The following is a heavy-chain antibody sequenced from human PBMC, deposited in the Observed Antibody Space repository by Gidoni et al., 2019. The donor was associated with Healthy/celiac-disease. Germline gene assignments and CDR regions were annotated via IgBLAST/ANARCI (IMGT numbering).Heavy chain of an antibody. CDR2: INAGNGNT. J-gene: IGHJ4*02. V-gene: IGHV1-3*01. D-gene: IGHD2-21*02. CDR3: ASTAYCGGDCYSAGSLDY. Sequence: QVQLVQSGAEVKKPGASVKVSCKASGYTFTSYAMHWVRQAPGQRLEWMGWINAGNGNTKYSQKFQGRVTITRDTSASTAYMELSSLRSEDTAVYYCASTAYCGGDCYSAGSLDYWGQGTLVTVSS. CDR1: GYTFTSYA.